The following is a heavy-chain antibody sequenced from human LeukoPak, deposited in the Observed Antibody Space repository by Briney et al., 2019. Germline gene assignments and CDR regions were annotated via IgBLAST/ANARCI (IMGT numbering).Heavy chain of an antibody. J-gene: IGHJ4*02. CDR3: AGGPVDGYNSYFDY. D-gene: IGHD5-24*01. CDR2: IIPIFGIA. Sequence: EWMXRIIPIFGIANYAQKFQGRVTITADKSTSTAYMELSSLRSEDTAVYYCAGGPVDGYNSYFDYWGQGTLVTVSS. V-gene: IGHV1-69*02.